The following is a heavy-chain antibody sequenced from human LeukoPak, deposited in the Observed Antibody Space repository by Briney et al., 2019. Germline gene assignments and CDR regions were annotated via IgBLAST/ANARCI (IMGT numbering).Heavy chain of an antibody. CDR3: ARDSWALYYYDSSGCYSNLDY. V-gene: IGHV3-48*03. J-gene: IGHJ4*02. D-gene: IGHD3-22*01. Sequence: GGSLRLSCAASGFTFSSYEMNWVRQAPGKGLEWLSYISSGSRTIYYADSVKGRFTISRDNAKNSLYLQMNSLRAEDTAVYYCARDSWALYYYDSSGCYSNLDYWGQGTLVTVSS. CDR1: GFTFSSYE. CDR2: ISSGSRTI.